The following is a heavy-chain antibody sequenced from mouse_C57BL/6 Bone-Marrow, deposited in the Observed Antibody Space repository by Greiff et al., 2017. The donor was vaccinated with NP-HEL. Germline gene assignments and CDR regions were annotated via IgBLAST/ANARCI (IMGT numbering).Heavy chain of an antibody. V-gene: IGHV1-53*01. CDR3: ARSHYYGSSFYWYVDV. CDR2: INPSNGGT. Sequence: QVQLQQPGTELVKPGASVKLSCKASGYTFTSYWMHWVKQRPGQGLEWIGNINPSNGGTNYNEKFKSKATLTVDKSSSTAYMQLSSLTSEDSAVYYCARSHYYGSSFYWYVDVWGTGTTVTVSS. D-gene: IGHD1-1*01. J-gene: IGHJ1*03. CDR1: GYTFTSYW.